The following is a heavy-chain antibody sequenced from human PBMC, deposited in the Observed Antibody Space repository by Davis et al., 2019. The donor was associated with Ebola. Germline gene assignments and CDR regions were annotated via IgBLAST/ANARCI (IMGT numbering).Heavy chain of an antibody. CDR3: ARGLRPYDYIWGSRTYYYYYGMDV. CDR2: IWYDGSNK. J-gene: IGHJ6*02. V-gene: IGHV3-33*01. CDR1: GFTFSSYG. D-gene: IGHD3-16*01. Sequence: GESLKISCAASGFTFSSYGMHWVRQAPGKGLEWVAVIWYDGSNKYYADSVKGRFTISRDNAKNSLYLHMNSLRAEDTAVYYCARGLRPYDYIWGSRTYYYYYGMDVWGQGTTVTVSS.